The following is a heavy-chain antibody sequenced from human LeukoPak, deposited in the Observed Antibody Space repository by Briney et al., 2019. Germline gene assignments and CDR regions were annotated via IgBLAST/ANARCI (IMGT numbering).Heavy chain of an antibody. CDR1: GFTFSNYA. Sequence: GGSLRLSCAASGFTFSNYAMSWVRQAPGKGLEWVSAISGSGDNTYYADSVKGRFTISRDNSKNTLYLQMNSLRAEDTAVYYCARAPDGYNFDAFDIWGQGTMVTVSS. D-gene: IGHD5-24*01. V-gene: IGHV3-23*01. J-gene: IGHJ3*02. CDR2: ISGSGDNT. CDR3: ARAPDGYNFDAFDI.